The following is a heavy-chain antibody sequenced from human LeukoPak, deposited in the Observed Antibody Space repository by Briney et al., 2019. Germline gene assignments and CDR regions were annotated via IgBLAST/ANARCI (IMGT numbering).Heavy chain of an antibody. CDR2: IIPIFGTA. J-gene: IGHJ6*03. Sequence: SVKVSCKASGGTFSSYAISWVRQAPGQGLEWMGGIIPIFGTANYAQKFQGRVTITTDESTSTAYMELSSLRSGDTAVYYCARGLTGKYDFWTSYCYYYYMDVWGKGTTVTVSS. CDR3: ARGLTGKYDFWTSYCYYYYMDV. CDR1: GGTFSSYA. V-gene: IGHV1-69*05. D-gene: IGHD3-3*01.